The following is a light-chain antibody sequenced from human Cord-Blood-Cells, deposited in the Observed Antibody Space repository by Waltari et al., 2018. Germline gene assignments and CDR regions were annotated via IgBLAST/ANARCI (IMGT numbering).Light chain of an antibody. CDR1: RSDVGGYNY. CDR3: SSYTSSSPYV. CDR2: DVS. Sequence: QSALTQPASVSGSPGPSITIPCPGTRSDVGGYNYVSWYQQHPGKAPKLIIYDVSNRPSGVSNRFSGSKSGNTASLTISGLQAEDEADYYCSSYTSSSPYVFGTGTKVTVL. J-gene: IGLJ1*01. V-gene: IGLV2-14*01.